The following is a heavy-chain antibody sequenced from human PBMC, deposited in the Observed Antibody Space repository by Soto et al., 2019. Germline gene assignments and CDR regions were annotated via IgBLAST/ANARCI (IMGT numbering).Heavy chain of an antibody. CDR3: ATAPYSSGPT. J-gene: IGHJ4*02. V-gene: IGHV3-15*07. D-gene: IGHD6-19*01. Sequence: EMQLVQSGGGLVKPGGSLRLSCVASRFNFSAAWLNWIRQAPGKGLEWVGRIKPKSEGETADYTAPVRGRFTISRDDSHNTLHLQMDSLKTEDTAVYYCATAPYSSGPTWGLGVLVTVSS. CDR2: IKPKSEGETA. CDR1: RFNFSAAW.